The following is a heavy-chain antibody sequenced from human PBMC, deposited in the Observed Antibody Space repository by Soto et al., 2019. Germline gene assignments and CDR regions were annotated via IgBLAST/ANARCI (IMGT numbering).Heavy chain of an antibody. V-gene: IGHV4-30-4*01. CDR1: GGSISSGDYY. CDR2: IYYSGST. CDR3: ARSRIQLGQIFDD. D-gene: IGHD5-18*01. Sequence: PSETLSLTCTVSGGSISSGDYYWSWIRQPPGKGLEWIGYIYYSGSTYYNPSLKSRVTISVDTSKNQFSLKLSSVTAADTAVYYGARSRIQLGQIFDDWGQGTLVTVSS. J-gene: IGHJ4*02.